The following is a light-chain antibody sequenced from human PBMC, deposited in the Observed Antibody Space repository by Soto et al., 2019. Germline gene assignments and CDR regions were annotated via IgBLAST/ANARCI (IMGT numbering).Light chain of an antibody. J-gene: IGLJ1*01. Sequence: QPVLTQSSSASASLGSSVKLTCSLDSGHTSHIIAWHQQQPGKAPKLMIYEVSNRPSGVSNRFSGSKSGNTASLTISGLQAEDEADYYCSSYTTSSTRVFGTGTKLTVL. CDR3: SSYTTSSTRV. CDR2: EVS. CDR1: SGHTSHI. V-gene: IGLV2-14*01.